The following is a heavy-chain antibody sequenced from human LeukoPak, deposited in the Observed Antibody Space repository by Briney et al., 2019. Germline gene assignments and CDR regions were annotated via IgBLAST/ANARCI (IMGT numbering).Heavy chain of an antibody. D-gene: IGHD3-10*01. CDR2: IYYGGST. CDR3: ASVRRYYGSGSYYDFDY. V-gene: IGHV4-39*07. CDR1: GGSVSRNSDY. J-gene: IGHJ4*02. Sequence: SETLSLNCTVSGGSVSRNSDYWGWIRQPPGKGLEWIGSIYYGGSTYYNPSLKSRVTISVDTSKNQFSLKLSSVTAADTAVYYCASVRRYYGSGSYYDFDYWGQGTLVTVSS.